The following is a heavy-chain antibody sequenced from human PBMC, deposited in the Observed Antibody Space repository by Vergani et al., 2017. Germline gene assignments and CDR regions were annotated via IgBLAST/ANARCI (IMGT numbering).Heavy chain of an antibody. CDR3: ARGMTTETTDLDGFDI. V-gene: IGHV3-66*02. D-gene: IGHD4-17*01. J-gene: IGHJ3*02. Sequence: LVESGGGLVQPGGSLRLSCAVSIFSVSSHYITWVRQAPGKGLEWVSTINIGGRTSYADSVKGRLTLTRDDSKNTLHLQMNSLRPEDTAVYYCARGMTTETTDLDGFDIWGQGTMVSVSS. CDR1: IFSVSSHY. CDR2: INIGGRT.